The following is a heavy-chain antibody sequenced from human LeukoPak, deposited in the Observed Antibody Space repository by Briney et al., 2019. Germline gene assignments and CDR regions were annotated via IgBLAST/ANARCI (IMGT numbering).Heavy chain of an antibody. V-gene: IGHV1-18*01. D-gene: IGHD2-2*01. CDR1: GYTFTSYG. CDR3: ARVGYCSSTSCYDYYYYYMDV. CDR2: ISAYNGNT. J-gene: IGHJ6*03. Sequence: ASVKVSCKVSGYTFTSYGISWVRQAPGQGLEWMGWISAYNGNTKYAEKLQGRVTITTDTSTSTAYMELRSLRPDDTAVYYCARVGYCSSTSCYDYYYYYMDVWSKGTTVTVSS.